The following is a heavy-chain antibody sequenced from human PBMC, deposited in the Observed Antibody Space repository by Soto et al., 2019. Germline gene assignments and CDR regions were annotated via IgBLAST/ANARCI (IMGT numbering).Heavy chain of an antibody. J-gene: IGHJ4*02. Sequence: QVQLQESGPGLVKPSQTLSLTCTVSGGSSSSGGYYWSWIRQHPGKGLEWIGYISYSGSTYYNPSLKSRVTMTVDTSKNQFSLKLSSVTAADTAVYYCASPPRIQRWFMFDYWGQGTLVTVSS. D-gene: IGHD5-18*01. V-gene: IGHV4-31*03. CDR1: GGSSSSGGYY. CDR3: ASPPRIQRWFMFDY. CDR2: ISYSGST.